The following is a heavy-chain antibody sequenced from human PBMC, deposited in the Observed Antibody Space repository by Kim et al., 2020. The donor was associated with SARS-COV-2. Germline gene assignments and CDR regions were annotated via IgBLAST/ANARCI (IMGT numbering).Heavy chain of an antibody. CDR2: INHSEGT. Sequence: SETLSLTCAVYGGSLSGYSWNWIRQRPGKGLERIGEINHSEGTNYSPSLKSRVTISIDTSTNQFSLSLRSVTAADTALYYYARGHTVGVPSPLLGLW. D-gene: IGHD2-8*02. J-gene: IGHJ2*01. CDR3: ARGHTVGVPSPLLGL. CDR1: GGSLSGYS. V-gene: IGHV4-34*01.